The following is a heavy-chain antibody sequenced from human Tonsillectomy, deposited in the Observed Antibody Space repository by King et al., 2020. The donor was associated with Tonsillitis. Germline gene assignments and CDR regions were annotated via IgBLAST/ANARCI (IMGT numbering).Heavy chain of an antibody. J-gene: IGHJ4*02. CDR3: TTGPADSRTWYGEGLVKVGYYFDY. V-gene: IGHV3-15*01. CDR2: IKSKTVGGTT. D-gene: IGHD6-13*01. Sequence: EEQLVQSGGGLVKPGGSLRLSCAASGFTFTNAWMSWVRQAPGKGLEWVGRIKSKTVGGTTDYAAPVKGRFTISRDDSKNSLYLQMINLKSEDTTVYYCTTGPADSRTWYGEGLVKVGYYFDYWGQGTLVSVSS. CDR1: GFTFTNAW.